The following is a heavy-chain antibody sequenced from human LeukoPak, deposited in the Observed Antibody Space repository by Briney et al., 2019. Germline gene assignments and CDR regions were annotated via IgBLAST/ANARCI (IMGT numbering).Heavy chain of an antibody. V-gene: IGHV4-4*09. D-gene: IGHD6-19*01. Sequence: SETLSLTCTVSGGSISSYYWSWIRQPPGKGLEWIGYIYTSGSTNYNPSLKSRATISVDTSKNQFSLKLSSVTAADTAVYYCTRLAGIYFDYWGQGTLVTVSS. CDR2: IYTSGST. CDR1: GGSISSYY. J-gene: IGHJ4*02. CDR3: TRLAGIYFDY.